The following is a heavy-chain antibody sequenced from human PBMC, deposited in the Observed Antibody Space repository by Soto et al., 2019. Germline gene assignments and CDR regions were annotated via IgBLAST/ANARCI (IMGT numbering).Heavy chain of an antibody. Sequence: GGSLRLSCAASGFTFSSTWMSWVRQAPGKGLEWVANINQDGSERYYVDSVKGRFTISRDKAKNSLYLQMNSLRAEDTAVYYCARNLAGTFDAFDIWGQGTMVTVSS. V-gene: IGHV3-7*01. D-gene: IGHD1-1*01. CDR2: INQDGSER. CDR3: ARNLAGTFDAFDI. CDR1: GFTFSSTW. J-gene: IGHJ3*02.